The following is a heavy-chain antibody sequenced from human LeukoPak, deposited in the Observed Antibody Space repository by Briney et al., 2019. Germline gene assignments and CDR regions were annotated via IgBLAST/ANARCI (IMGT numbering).Heavy chain of an antibody. V-gene: IGHV4-61*02. CDR1: GGSISSGSYY. J-gene: IGHJ4*02. CDR2: IYTSGST. D-gene: IGHD5-18*01. Sequence: SQTLSLTCTVSGGSISSGSYYWSWIRQPAGRGLEWIGCIYTSGSTNYNPSLKSRVTISVDTSKNQFSLKLSSVTAADTAVYYCARDRDSYGYSALGYWGQGTLVTVSS. CDR3: ARDRDSYGYSALGY.